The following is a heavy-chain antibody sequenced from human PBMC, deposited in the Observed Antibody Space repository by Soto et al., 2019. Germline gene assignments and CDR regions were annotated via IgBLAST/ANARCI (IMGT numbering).Heavy chain of an antibody. D-gene: IGHD7-27*01. Sequence: ASVKVSCKASGYPFSSYGVSWVRQAPGQGFEWLGCISGFNGNTKYAQKFQGRVTMTTDTSTSTAYMELNSLRAEDTAVYYCARDLSWGSNWYYYMDVWGKGTTVTVSS. CDR2: ISGFNGNT. V-gene: IGHV1-18*01. J-gene: IGHJ6*03. CDR3: ARDLSWGSNWYYYMDV. CDR1: GYPFSSYG.